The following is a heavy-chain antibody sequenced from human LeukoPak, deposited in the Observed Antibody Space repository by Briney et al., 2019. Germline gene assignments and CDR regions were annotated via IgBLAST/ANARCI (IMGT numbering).Heavy chain of an antibody. CDR2: ISGSGDNT. D-gene: IGHD6-19*01. Sequence: GGSLRLSCAASGFSFSGYAMSWVRQAPGKGLEWVSSISGSGDNTYYAESVKGRFTISRDNSKNTLFLQMNSLRAEDTAVFYCAKRSGYTTGWFFDFWGQGTLVTVSS. CDR1: GFSFSGYA. J-gene: IGHJ4*02. V-gene: IGHV3-23*01. CDR3: AKRSGYTTGWFFDF.